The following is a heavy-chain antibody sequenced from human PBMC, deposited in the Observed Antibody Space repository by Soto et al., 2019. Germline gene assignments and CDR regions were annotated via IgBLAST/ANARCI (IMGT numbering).Heavy chain of an antibody. Sequence: GASVKVSCKASGYTFTGHYMHWVRQAPGQGLEWMGWINPNSGGTNYAQKFQGRVTMTRDTSISTAYMELSRLRSDDTAVYYCARTSSGWYSHFDYWGQGTLVTVSS. CDR2: INPNSGGT. CDR1: GYTFTGHY. V-gene: IGHV1-2*02. D-gene: IGHD6-19*01. J-gene: IGHJ4*02. CDR3: ARTSSGWYSHFDY.